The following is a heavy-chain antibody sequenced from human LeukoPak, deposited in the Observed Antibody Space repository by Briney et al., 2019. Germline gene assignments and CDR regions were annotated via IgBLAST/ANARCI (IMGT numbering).Heavy chain of an antibody. J-gene: IGHJ4*02. D-gene: IGHD2-8*01. V-gene: IGHV3-23*01. Sequence: PGGSLRLSCAASGFTFSSYAMSWVRQAPGKGLEWVSGITGSGGDTYYADSVKGRFTISRDNSKNTVYLQMNSLRAEDTAVYSCAQDWSCINDVCHGDFDYWGQGTLVTVSS. CDR1: GFTFSSYA. CDR2: ITGSGGDT. CDR3: AQDWSCINDVCHGDFDY.